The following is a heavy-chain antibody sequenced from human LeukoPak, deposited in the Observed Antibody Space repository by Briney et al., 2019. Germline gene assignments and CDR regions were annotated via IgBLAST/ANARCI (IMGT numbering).Heavy chain of an antibody. Sequence: PGGSLRLSCAASGFTSSSHWMGWVRQAPGKGLEWVANIKPDGSEENYVDSVKGRFTISRDNAKNSMYLQMNSLRAEDTAVYYCARDHQSRAALDYWGQGTLVTVSS. J-gene: IGHJ4*02. V-gene: IGHV3-7*01. CDR3: ARDHQSRAALDY. CDR1: GFTSSSHW. CDR2: IKPDGSEE. D-gene: IGHD6-25*01.